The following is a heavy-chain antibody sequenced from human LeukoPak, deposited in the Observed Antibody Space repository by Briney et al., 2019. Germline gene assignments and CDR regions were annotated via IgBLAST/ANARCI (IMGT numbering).Heavy chain of an antibody. D-gene: IGHD3-3*01. Sequence: ASVKVSCKASGYTFTGYYMRWVRQAPGQGLEWMGWINPNSGGTNYAQKFQGRVTMTEDTSTDTAYMELSSLRSEDTAVYYCARRGSIFGVVTQFDPWGQGTLVTVSS. CDR3: ARRGSIFGVVTQFDP. J-gene: IGHJ5*02. V-gene: IGHV1-2*02. CDR2: INPNSGGT. CDR1: GYTFTGYY.